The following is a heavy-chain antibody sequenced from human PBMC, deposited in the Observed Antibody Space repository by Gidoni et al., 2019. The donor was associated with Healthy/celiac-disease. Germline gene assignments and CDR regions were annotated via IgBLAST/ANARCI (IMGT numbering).Heavy chain of an antibody. J-gene: IGHJ4*02. D-gene: IGHD3-10*01. CDR2: TIPIRGIA. V-gene: IGHV1-69*02. CDR3: AGGRGTMVRGVIIHDY. CDR1: GGPFSSYT. Sequence: QVQLVQSGAEVKKPGSSVKVSCKASGGPFSSYTSSWVRQAPGQGLEWRVRTIPIRGIANYAQKVKGRVTITADKSTSTAYMELSSLRAEDTAVYYCAGGRGTMVRGVIIHDYWGQGTLVTVSS.